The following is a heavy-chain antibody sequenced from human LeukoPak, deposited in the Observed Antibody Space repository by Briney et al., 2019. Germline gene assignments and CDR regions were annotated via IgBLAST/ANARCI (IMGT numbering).Heavy chain of an antibody. D-gene: IGHD3-3*01. CDR1: GFTFSSYA. CDR2: IIGSGGST. J-gene: IGHJ4*02. V-gene: IGHV3-23*01. Sequence: GGSLRLSCAASGFTFSSYAMSWVRQAPGKGLGWVSAIIGSGGSTYYADSVKGRFTISRDNSKNTLYLQMNSLRAEDTAIYYCAIHKKGYDFWSGYFDYWGQGTRVTVSS. CDR3: AIHKKGYDFWSGYFDY.